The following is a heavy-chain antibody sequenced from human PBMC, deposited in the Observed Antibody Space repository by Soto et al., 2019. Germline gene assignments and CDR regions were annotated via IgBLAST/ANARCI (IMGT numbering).Heavy chain of an antibody. CDR1: GFTFSCYG. D-gene: IGHD5-18*01. J-gene: IGHJ6*02. Sequence: PGGSLRLSCAASGFTFSCYGMHWVRQAPGKGLEWVAVISYDGSNKYYADPVKGRFTISRDNSKNTLYLQMNSLRAEDTAVYYCAKGRRRIQLWTYYYGMDVWGQGTTVTVSS. CDR2: ISYDGSNK. CDR3: AKGRRRIQLWTYYYGMDV. V-gene: IGHV3-30*18.